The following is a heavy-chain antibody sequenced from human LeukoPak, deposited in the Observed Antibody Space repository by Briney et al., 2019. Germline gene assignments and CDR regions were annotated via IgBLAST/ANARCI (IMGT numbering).Heavy chain of an antibody. V-gene: IGHV1-69*05. D-gene: IGHD6-13*01. Sequence: GSSVNVFCKTSGGTFSSYAISWVRQAPGQGLEWMGGIIPIFGTANYAQKFQGRVTITTDESTSTAYMELSSLRSEDTAVYYCASSIAAAGTFDYWGQGTLVTVSS. CDR3: ASSIAAAGTFDY. CDR2: IIPIFGTA. J-gene: IGHJ4*02. CDR1: GGTFSSYA.